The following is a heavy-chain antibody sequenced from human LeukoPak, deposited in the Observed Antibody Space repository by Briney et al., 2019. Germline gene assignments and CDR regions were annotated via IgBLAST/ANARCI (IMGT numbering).Heavy chain of an antibody. CDR3: AKAAFGRTCYFDY. D-gene: IGHD3-16*01. V-gene: IGHV3-23*01. J-gene: IGHJ4*02. Sequence: VGSLSLSCAPSVFTFSTVTMSCGAGAPGQGREWGSVISGKGGNTYYPDAVKGRFTISRDNSMNTLYLQMDSLRADDTAVYYCAKAAFGRTCYFDYWGQGTLVTASS. CDR2: ISGKGGNT. CDR1: VFTFSTVT.